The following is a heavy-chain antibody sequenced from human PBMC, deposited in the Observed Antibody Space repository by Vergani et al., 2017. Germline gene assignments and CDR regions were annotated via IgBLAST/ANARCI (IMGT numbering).Heavy chain of an antibody. D-gene: IGHD1-1*01. CDR2: IYYSGST. J-gene: IGHJ6*02. CDR1: GGSISSYY. CDR3: ARGTGGERSYGMEV. Sequence: QVQLQESGPGLVKPSETLSLTCTVSGGSISSYYWSWIRQPPGKGLEWIGYIYYSGSTNYNPSLKSRVTISVDTSKNQFSLKLSYVTAADTAVYYCARGTGGERSYGMEVWGQGTTVTVSS. V-gene: IGHV4-59*01.